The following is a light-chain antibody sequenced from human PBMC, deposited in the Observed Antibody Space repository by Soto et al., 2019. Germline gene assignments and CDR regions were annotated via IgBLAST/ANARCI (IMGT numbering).Light chain of an antibody. CDR1: QSLISN. Sequence: ETVLTQSPATLSVSPGERATLXCRASQSLISNLDWYQQRAGEAPRHLIYDASTRATGIQARFSGSGSGKDFTLTIRSLQSEEFAVYFCKQYNSWPPATFGQGTKVDIK. V-gene: IGKV3-15*01. J-gene: IGKJ1*01. CDR3: KQYNSWPPAT. CDR2: DAS.